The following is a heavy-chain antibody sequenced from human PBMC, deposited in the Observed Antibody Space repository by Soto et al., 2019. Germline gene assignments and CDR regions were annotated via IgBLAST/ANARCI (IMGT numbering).Heavy chain of an antibody. V-gene: IGHV1-18*01. CDR2: VSAYNGNT. CDR3: ARGGEWDFLSDY. CDR1: GCTFTRYY. D-gene: IGHD3-10*01. J-gene: IGHJ4*02. Sequence: GASVKVSCKASGCTFTRYYINWGRQAPGQRLEWMGWVSAYNGNTHYEQKLKGRVTLTTDTSTSTAYMELRSLRSDDTAVYFCARGGEWDFLSDYWGQGTLVTVS.